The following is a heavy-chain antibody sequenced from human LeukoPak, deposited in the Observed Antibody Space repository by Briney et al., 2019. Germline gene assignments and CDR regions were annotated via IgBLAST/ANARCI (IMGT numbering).Heavy chain of an antibody. Sequence: GGSLRLSCAAFSGYWMTWVRQAPGKGLEWVANIKQDGSEKYYVDSVKGRFTISRDNAKNSLFLQMNSLRAEDTAVYYCVSGTTMDDAFDIWGQGTMVTVSS. CDR1: SGYW. V-gene: IGHV3-7*01. J-gene: IGHJ3*02. CDR3: VSGTTMDDAFDI. CDR2: IKQDGSEK. D-gene: IGHD1-7*01.